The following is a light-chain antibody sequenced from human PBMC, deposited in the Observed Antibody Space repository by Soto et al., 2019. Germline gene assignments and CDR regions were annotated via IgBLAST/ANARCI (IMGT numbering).Light chain of an antibody. CDR2: GAA. Sequence: EIVLTQSPGTLSLSPGERGTLSCRASQTVINNYLAWYQQKPGQAPRLLIYGAATRATGIPARFSGSGSGTDFTLTISSLQPEDFATYHCLQDHNYPLTFGGGTKVDIK. CDR1: QTVINNY. V-gene: IGKV3D-7*01. CDR3: LQDHNYPLT. J-gene: IGKJ4*01.